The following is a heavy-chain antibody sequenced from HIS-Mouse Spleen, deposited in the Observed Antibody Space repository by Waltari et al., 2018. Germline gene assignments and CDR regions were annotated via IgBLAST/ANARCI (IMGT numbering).Heavy chain of an antibody. CDR2: IYYSGST. J-gene: IGHJ4*02. D-gene: IGHD5-18*01. CDR1: CGSFSSTY. CDR3: ARGYSYGLDY. Sequence: QVQLQESGPGLVKPSETLSLTCTAPCGSFSSTYWSWSRQPPGKGLEWIGYIYYSGSTNYNPSIKSRVTISVDTSKNQFSLKLSSVTAADTAVYYCARGYSYGLDYWGQGTLVTVSS. V-gene: IGHV4-59*01.